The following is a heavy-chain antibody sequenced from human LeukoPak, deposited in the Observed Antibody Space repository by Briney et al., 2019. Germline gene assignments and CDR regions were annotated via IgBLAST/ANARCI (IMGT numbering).Heavy chain of an antibody. V-gene: IGHV1-46*01. CDR1: GYTFTSYY. CDR3: ARVKLPYYYDSSGYWAFDY. CDR2: INPSGGST. J-gene: IGHJ4*02. D-gene: IGHD3-22*01. Sequence: ASVKVSCKASGYTFTSYYMHWVRQAPGQGLEWMGIINPSGGSTSYAQKFQGRVTMTRDTSTSTAYMELSSLRSEDTAVYYCARVKLPYYYDSSGYWAFDYWGQGTLVTVSS.